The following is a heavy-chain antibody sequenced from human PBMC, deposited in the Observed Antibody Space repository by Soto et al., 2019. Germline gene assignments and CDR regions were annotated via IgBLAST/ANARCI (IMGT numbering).Heavy chain of an antibody. J-gene: IGHJ3*02. CDR1: GFTVSNNY. CDR2: IYSGGST. D-gene: IGHD6-13*01. Sequence: EVQLVETGGGLIQHGGSLRLSCAASGFTVSNNYMNWVRQAPGKGLEWVSVIYSGGSTYYADSVKGRFTISRDNSKNTLYLQMNSLRAEDTAVFYCAIVLCTSRGVWAFDIGCPGTMVTVSA. CDR3: AIVLCTSRGVWAFDI. V-gene: IGHV3-53*02.